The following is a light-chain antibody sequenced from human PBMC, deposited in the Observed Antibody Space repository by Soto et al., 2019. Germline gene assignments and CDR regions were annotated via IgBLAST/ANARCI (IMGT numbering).Light chain of an antibody. Sequence: DIQMTQSPSTLSGSVGERVTITCRASQTISSWLAWYQQKQGKAPKLMIYDASSLESRVPSRFSGSGSGTEFILTISSLQPDDVATYYCQQYNSYSRTFGQGTKVDIK. CDR2: DAS. CDR1: QTISSW. J-gene: IGKJ1*01. CDR3: QQYNSYSRT. V-gene: IGKV1-5*01.